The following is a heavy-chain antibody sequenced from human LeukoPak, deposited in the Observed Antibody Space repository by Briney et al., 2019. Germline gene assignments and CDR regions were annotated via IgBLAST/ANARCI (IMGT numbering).Heavy chain of an antibody. CDR3: ARVSPEQQLAFDF. CDR2: INHSGST. CDR1: GGSLSGYS. D-gene: IGHD6-13*01. V-gene: IGHV4-34*01. J-gene: IGHJ4*02. Sequence: PSETLSLTCAVYGGSLSGYSWSWIRQPPGKGLEWVGEINHSGSTNYNPSLKSRVTISVDTSKNQFSLNLSSVPAADTAVSYCARVSPEQQLAFDFWGQGTLLTVSS.